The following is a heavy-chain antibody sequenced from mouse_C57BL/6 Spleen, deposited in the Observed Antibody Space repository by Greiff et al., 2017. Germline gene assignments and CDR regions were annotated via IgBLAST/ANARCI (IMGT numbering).Heavy chain of an antibody. CDR3: ASNYYGRWDD. D-gene: IGHD1-1*01. Sequence: EVKLVESGGGLVKPGGSLQLSCAASGFTFSDYGMHWVRRAPEQGLEWVAYISRGSSNIYYADTVKGRFTIARDNAKNTLFLQMSSLRSEDTAMYYCASNYYGRWDDWGQGTSVTVSS. CDR1: GFTFSDYG. CDR2: ISRGSSNI. V-gene: IGHV5-17*01. J-gene: IGHJ4*01.